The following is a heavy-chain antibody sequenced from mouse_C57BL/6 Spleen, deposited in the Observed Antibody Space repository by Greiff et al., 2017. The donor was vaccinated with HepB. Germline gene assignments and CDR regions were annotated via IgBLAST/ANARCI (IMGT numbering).Heavy chain of an antibody. V-gene: IGHV1-80*01. D-gene: IGHD1-1*01. CDR2: IYPGDGDT. Sequence: VQLVESGAELVKPGASVKISCKASGYAFSSYWMNWVKQRPGKGLEWIGQIYPGDGDTNYNGKFTGKATLTADKSSSTAYMQLSSLTSEDSAVYFCARKDYGSSPGFAYWGQGTLVTVSA. CDR1: GYAFSSYW. J-gene: IGHJ3*01. CDR3: ARKDYGSSPGFAY.